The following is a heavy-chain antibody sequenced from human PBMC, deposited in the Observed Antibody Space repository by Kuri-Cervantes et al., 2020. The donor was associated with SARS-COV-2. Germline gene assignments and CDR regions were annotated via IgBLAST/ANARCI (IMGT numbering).Heavy chain of an antibody. CDR2: INHSGST. V-gene: IGHV4-34*01. J-gene: IGHJ4*02. Sequence: GSLRLSCAVYGGSFSGYYWSWIRQPPGKGLEWIGEINHSGSTNYNPSLKSRVNISVDTSKNQFSLKLSSVTAADTAVYYCARDPRYLARGGGFDYWGQGTLVTVSS. CDR3: ARDPRYLARGGGFDY. D-gene: IGHD1-14*01. CDR1: GGSFSGYY.